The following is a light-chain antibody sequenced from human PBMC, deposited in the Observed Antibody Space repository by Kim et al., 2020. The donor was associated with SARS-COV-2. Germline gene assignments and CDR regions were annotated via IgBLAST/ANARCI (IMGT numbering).Light chain of an antibody. Sequence: VSPGETATLSCRASQSVTMKVAWYQQKAGQGPRLLIYGGSTRATGVSTRFSGSGSGREFTLTIGSLQSEDFAIYHCQQYNDWPLTFGGGTKVDIK. CDR1: QSVTMK. J-gene: IGKJ4*01. CDR2: GGS. V-gene: IGKV3-15*01. CDR3: QQYNDWPLT.